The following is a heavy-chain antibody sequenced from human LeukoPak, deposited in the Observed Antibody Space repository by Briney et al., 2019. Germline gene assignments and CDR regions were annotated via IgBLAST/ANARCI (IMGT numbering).Heavy chain of an antibody. CDR1: GGSISSYY. J-gene: IGHJ5*02. D-gene: IGHD3-9*01. CDR3: ARDWVRAGDHYDILTGNTTNWFDP. V-gene: IGHV4-34*01. Sequence: PSETLSLTCTVSGGSISSYYWSWIRQPPGKGLEWIGEINHSGSTNYNPSLKSRVTISVDTSKNQFSLKLSSVTAADTAVYYCARDWVRAGDHYDILTGNTTNWFDPWGQGTLVTVSS. CDR2: INHSGST.